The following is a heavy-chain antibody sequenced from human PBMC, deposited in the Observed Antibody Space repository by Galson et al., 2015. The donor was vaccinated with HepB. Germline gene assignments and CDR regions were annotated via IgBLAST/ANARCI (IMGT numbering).Heavy chain of an antibody. V-gene: IGHV1-69*13. Sequence: SVKVSCKASGGTFSSYAISWVRRAPGQGLEWMGGIIPIFGTANYAQKFQGRVTITADESTSTAYMELSSLRSEDTAVYYCARGSGIVGATDAFDIWGQGTMVTVSS. CDR2: IIPIFGTA. CDR1: GGTFSSYA. J-gene: IGHJ3*02. CDR3: ARGSGIVGATDAFDI. D-gene: IGHD1-26*01.